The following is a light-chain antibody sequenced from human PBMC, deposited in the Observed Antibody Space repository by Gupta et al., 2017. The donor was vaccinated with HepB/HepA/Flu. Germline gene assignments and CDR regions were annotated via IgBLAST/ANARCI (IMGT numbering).Light chain of an antibody. CDR1: SLRNYY. V-gene: IGLV3-19*01. CDR3: SSRALSGPLLF. J-gene: IGLJ2*01. Sequence: SSELTQDPAVSVALGQTVRITCQGDSLRNYYASWYQQKPGQAPILVISAKNNRPSGIPDRFSGSNSGPPSSLPLPAAPADDEPDSSCSSRALSGPLLFFGGGPTL. CDR2: AKN.